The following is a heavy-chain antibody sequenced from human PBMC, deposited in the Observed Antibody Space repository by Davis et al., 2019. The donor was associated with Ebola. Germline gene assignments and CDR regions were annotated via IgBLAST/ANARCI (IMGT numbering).Heavy chain of an antibody. CDR3: AKERWKLLYFDY. CDR2: ISYDGSNK. D-gene: IGHD1-26*01. J-gene: IGHJ4*02. CDR1: GFTFSSYG. V-gene: IGHV3-30*18. Sequence: GGSLRLSCAASGFTFSSYGMHWVRQAPGKGLEWVAVISYDGSNKYYADSVKGRFTISRDNSKSTLYLQMNSLRAEDTAVYYCAKERWKLLYFDYWGQGTLVTVSS.